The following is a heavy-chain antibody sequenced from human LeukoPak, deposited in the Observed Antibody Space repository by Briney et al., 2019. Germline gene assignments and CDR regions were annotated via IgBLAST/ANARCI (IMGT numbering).Heavy chain of an antibody. Sequence: KPSETLSLTCTVSGGSISSYYWSWIRQPPGKGLEWIGYIYYSGSTNYNPSLKSRVTISVDTSKNQFSLKLSSVTAADTAVYYCARDEVRGVFDYWGQGTLVTVSS. CDR2: IYYSGST. V-gene: IGHV4-59*12. D-gene: IGHD3-10*01. J-gene: IGHJ4*02. CDR1: GGSISSYY. CDR3: ARDEVRGVFDY.